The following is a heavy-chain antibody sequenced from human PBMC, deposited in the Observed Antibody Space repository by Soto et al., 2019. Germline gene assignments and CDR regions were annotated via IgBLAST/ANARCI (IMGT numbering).Heavy chain of an antibody. D-gene: IGHD2-21*02. Sequence: SETLSLTCTVSGGSISSSSYYWGWIRQPPGKGLEWIGSFSYSGSTYYNPSLDSRVTISVDTSRNQFSLKLSSVTAADTAVYYCARHVGVVTMYFYYGLDVWGQGTTVTVSS. CDR2: FSYSGST. J-gene: IGHJ6*02. CDR3: ARHVGVVTMYFYYGLDV. CDR1: GGSISSSSYY. V-gene: IGHV4-39*01.